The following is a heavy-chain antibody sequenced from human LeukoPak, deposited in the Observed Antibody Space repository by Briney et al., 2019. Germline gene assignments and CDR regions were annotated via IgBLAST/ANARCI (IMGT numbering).Heavy chain of an antibody. Sequence: PGGSLRLSCADSGLIFSGYAVNWVRQAPGKGLEWVSSITATGGSTYYADSVKGRFTISRDNTENTLHLHMNGLRAEDTAVYYCARGGAWYYYDSSGYYPNYFDYWGQGTLVTVSS. D-gene: IGHD3-22*01. CDR3: ARGGAWYYYDSSGYYPNYFDY. V-gene: IGHV3-23*01. CDR1: GLIFSGYA. J-gene: IGHJ4*02. CDR2: ITATGGST.